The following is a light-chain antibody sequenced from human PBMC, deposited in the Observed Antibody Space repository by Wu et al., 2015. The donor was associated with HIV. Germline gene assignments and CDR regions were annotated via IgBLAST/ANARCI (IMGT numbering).Light chain of an antibody. Sequence: DIQMTQSPSILSGSVGDRVTITCRASQSISTSLAWYQQKPGKAPKLLIYKASSLESGVPSRFSGSGSGTEFTLTISSLQPDDFATYYCQQYNSYWTFGQGTKVEIK. CDR1: QSISTS. CDR3: QQYNSYWT. J-gene: IGKJ1*01. CDR2: KAS. V-gene: IGKV1-5*03.